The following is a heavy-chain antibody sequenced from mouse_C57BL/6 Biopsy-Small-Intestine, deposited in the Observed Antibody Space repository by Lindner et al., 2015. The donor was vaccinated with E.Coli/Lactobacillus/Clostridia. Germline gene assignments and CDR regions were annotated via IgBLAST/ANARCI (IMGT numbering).Heavy chain of an antibody. J-gene: IGHJ2*01. Sequence: VQLQESGPELVKPGASVKMSCKASGYTFTSYVMHWVKQKPGQGPEWIGYINPYNDGIKYNEKFKGKATLTSDKSSSTAYMELSSLTSEDSAVYYCARRGLPLFDYWGQGTTLTVSS. V-gene: IGHV1-14*01. CDR2: INPYNDGI. CDR1: GYTFTSYV. CDR3: ARRGLPLFDY. D-gene: IGHD2-2*01.